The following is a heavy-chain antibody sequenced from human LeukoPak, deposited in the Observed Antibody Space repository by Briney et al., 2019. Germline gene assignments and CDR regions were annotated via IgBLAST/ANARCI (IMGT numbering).Heavy chain of an antibody. D-gene: IGHD6-13*01. V-gene: IGHV1-2*02. CDR2: INGNSGGT. J-gene: IGHJ4*02. CDR3: TRGSGKAAAGTDY. CDR1: GYTFTDYL. Sequence: ASVKVSCKASGYTFTDYLMNWVRQAPGQGLEWMGWINGNSGGTNYAQKFQGRVTMTRDTSITTAYMELRSLTSDDTAVYYCTRGSGKAAAGTDYLGQGTLVTVSS.